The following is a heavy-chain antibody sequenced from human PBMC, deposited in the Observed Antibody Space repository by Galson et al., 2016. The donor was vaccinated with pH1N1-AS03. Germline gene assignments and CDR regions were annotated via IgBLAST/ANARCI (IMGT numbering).Heavy chain of an antibody. V-gene: IGHV4-39*01. CDR1: GGSISSRAYY. D-gene: IGHD1-26*01. J-gene: IGHJ4*02. CDR3: PRVVGARPPPDY. Sequence: ETLSLTCTVSGGSISSRAYYWGWIRQPPGKGLEWIGSIYDTGRTTYNPSLKSRVTISGDTSKHQLSLKVTSMTAADTAVYYCPRVVGARPPPDYWGQGTLVTVSS. CDR2: IYDTGRT.